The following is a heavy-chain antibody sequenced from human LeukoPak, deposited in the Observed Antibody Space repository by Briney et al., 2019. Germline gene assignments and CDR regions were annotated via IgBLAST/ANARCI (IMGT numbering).Heavy chain of an antibody. CDR3: ARGGYSSGQVDY. CDR1: GGSISSYY. CDR2: IYYSGST. Sequence: SETLSLTCTVSGGSISSYYWSWIRQPPGKGLEWIGYIYYSGSTNYNPSLKSRVTISVDTSKNQFSLKLSSVTAADMAVYYCARGGYSSGQVDYWGQGTLVTVSS. V-gene: IGHV4-59*01. J-gene: IGHJ4*02. D-gene: IGHD6-19*01.